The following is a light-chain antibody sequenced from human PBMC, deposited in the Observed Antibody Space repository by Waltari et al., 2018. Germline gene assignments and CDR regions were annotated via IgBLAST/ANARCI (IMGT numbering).Light chain of an antibody. Sequence: DIQLTQSPSFLSASVADRVNITCRASQGISSNLAWSQQKPGKAPKLLIYAASILQSGVPPRFSGSGSGTEFTLTISSLQPEDFATYYCRQLNSYPLTFGGGTKVEI. CDR2: AAS. V-gene: IGKV1-9*01. J-gene: IGKJ4*01. CDR1: QGISSN. CDR3: RQLNSYPLT.